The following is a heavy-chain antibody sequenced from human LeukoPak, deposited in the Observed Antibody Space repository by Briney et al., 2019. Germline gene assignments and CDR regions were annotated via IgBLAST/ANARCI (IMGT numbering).Heavy chain of an antibody. CDR2: INWNGGST. CDR3: ARSGTFRLVVPAADAFDI. CDR1: GFTFSSYG. Sequence: GRSLRLSCAASGFTFSSYGMHWVRQAPGKGLEWVSGINWNGGSTGYADSVKGRFTISRDNAKNSLYLQMNSLRAEDTALYHCARSGTFRLVVPAADAFDIWGQGTMVTVSS. J-gene: IGHJ3*02. D-gene: IGHD2-2*01. V-gene: IGHV3-20*01.